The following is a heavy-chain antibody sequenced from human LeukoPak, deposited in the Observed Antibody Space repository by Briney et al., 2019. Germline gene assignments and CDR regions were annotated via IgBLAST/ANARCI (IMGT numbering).Heavy chain of an antibody. J-gene: IGHJ4*02. CDR3: ATVTYGRFDY. CDR1: GFTFSSYS. CDR2: ISSSSSTI. Sequence: GGSLRLSCAASGFTFSSYSMNWVRQAPGKGLEWVSYISSSSSTIYYADSVKGRFTISRDNAKNSLYLQMNSLRAEDTAVYYCATVTYGRFDYWGQGTLVTVSS. V-gene: IGHV3-48*01. D-gene: IGHD4-17*01.